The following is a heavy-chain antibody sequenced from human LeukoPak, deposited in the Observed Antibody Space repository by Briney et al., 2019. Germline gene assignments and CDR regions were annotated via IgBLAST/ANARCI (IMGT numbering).Heavy chain of an antibody. CDR1: GGTFSSYA. J-gene: IGHJ6*02. CDR3: ARVREESMVRGVTSFGYSYGYYYYGMDV. Sequence: GASVKVSCKASGGTFSSYAISWVRQAPGQGLEWMGGIIPIFGTANYAQKFQGRVTITADESTSTAYMELSSLRSGDTAVYYCARVREESMVRGVTSFGYSYGYYYYGMDVWGQGSTVTVSS. V-gene: IGHV1-69*01. D-gene: IGHD3-10*01. CDR2: IIPIFGTA.